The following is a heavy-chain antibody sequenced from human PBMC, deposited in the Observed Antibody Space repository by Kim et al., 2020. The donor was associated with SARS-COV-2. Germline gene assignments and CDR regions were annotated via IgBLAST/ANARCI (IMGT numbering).Heavy chain of an antibody. CDR1: GGTFSSYA. V-gene: IGHV1-69*13. Sequence: SVKVSCKASGGTFSSYAISWVRQAPGQGLEWMGGIIPIFGTANYAQKFQGRVTITADESTSTAYMELSSLRSEDTAVYYCARVWYSGSYGRHGMDVWGQGTTVTVSS. CDR3: ARVWYSGSYGRHGMDV. D-gene: IGHD1-26*01. J-gene: IGHJ6*02. CDR2: IIPIFGTA.